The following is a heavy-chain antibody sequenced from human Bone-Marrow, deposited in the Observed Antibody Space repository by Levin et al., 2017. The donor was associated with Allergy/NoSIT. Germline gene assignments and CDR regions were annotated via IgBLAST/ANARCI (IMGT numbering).Heavy chain of an antibody. J-gene: IGHJ4*02. V-gene: IGHV3-15*01. CDR2: IKSKTDGGTT. CDR1: GFTFSNAW. D-gene: IGHD3-10*01. CDR3: TTDPHKPTSPSGDDY. Sequence: GESLKISCAASGFTFSNAWMSWVRQAPGKGLEWVGRIKSKTDGGTTDYAAPVKGRFTISRDDSKNTLYLQMNSLKTEDTAVYYCTTDPHKPTSPSGDDYWGQGTLVTVSS.